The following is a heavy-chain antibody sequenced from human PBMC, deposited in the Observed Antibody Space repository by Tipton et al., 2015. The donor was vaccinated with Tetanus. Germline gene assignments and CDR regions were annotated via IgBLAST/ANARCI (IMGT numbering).Heavy chain of an antibody. J-gene: IGHJ4*02. CDR2: IYYSGST. V-gene: IGHV4-31*03. Sequence: TLSLTCTVSGGSISSGGYYWSWIRQHPGKGLEWIGYIYYSGSTYYNPSLKSRVTISVDTSKNQFSLKLSSVTAADTAVYYCARDVGGVEGPLYYFDYWGQGTLVTVSS. CDR3: ARDVGGVEGPLYYFDY. D-gene: IGHD2-15*01. CDR1: GGSISSGGYY.